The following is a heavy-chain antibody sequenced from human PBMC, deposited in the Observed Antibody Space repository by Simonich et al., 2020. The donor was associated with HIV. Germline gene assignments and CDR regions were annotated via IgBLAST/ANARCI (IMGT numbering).Heavy chain of an antibody. Sequence: EVQLLESGGGLVQPGGSLRLSCAASGFTFSSYAMSWVRQAPGKGREWGSAIRGSGGSTYYADSVKGRFTISRDNSKNTLYLQMNSLRAEDTAVYYCAKDRYYNFWSGYYDYWGQGTLVTVSS. CDR2: IRGSGGST. CDR3: AKDRYYNFWSGYYDY. D-gene: IGHD3-3*01. V-gene: IGHV3-23*01. J-gene: IGHJ4*02. CDR1: GFTFSSYA.